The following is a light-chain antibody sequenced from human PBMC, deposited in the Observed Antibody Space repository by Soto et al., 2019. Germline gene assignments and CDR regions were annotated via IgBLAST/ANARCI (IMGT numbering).Light chain of an antibody. CDR2: HDR. Sequence: SYELSQPPSVSVAPGKTARITCGGDSIGSRIVNWYQQKPGQAPVLVIYHDRERPSGIPERFSASNAGNTATLTIRRVEAGDEADYYCQVWDSSSDHVIFGGGTKLTVL. CDR1: SIGSRI. J-gene: IGLJ2*01. V-gene: IGLV3-21*04. CDR3: QVWDSSSDHVI.